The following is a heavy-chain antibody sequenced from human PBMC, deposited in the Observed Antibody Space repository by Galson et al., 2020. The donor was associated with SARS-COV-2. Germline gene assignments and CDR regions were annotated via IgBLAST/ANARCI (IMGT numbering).Heavy chain of an antibody. V-gene: IGHV3-23*01. CDR2: ISASGTHT. D-gene: IGHD6-19*01. CDR3: AKDINTSEWYGAALDS. Sequence: GGSMRLSCAASGITFSRYAMAWVRQAPGKGLEWISAISASGTHTYYTDSVKGRFTISRDNSKSELFLQMNSLRAEDAATYYCAKDINTSEWYGAALDSWGQGTLVTVSS. J-gene: IGHJ4*02. CDR1: GITFSRYA.